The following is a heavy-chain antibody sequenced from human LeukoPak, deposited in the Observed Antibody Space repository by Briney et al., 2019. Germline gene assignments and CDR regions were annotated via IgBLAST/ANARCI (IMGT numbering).Heavy chain of an antibody. CDR2: IYHSGST. Sequence: PSGTLSLTCAVSGGSISSSNWWSWVRQPPGKGLEWIGEIYHSGSTNYNPSLKSRVTISVDKSKNQFSLKLSSVTAADTAVYYCAGPSPDYYGSGSYFNYWGQGTLVIVSS. CDR1: GGSISSSNW. J-gene: IGHJ4*02. D-gene: IGHD3-10*01. V-gene: IGHV4-4*02. CDR3: AGPSPDYYGSGSYFNY.